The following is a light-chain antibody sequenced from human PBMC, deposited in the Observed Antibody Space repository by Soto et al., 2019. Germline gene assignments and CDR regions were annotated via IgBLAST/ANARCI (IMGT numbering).Light chain of an antibody. J-gene: IGKJ2*01. V-gene: IGKV3-20*01. Sequence: EIMLTQSPGTLSLSPGERATLSCRASQSVSSSYLAWYYQKPGQAPRLLIYGASSRATGVPDRFSGSASGTDFSLTISRLEPEDFAVYYCQQYGSSPPESTFGQGTKLEIK. CDR2: GAS. CDR3: QQYGSSPPEST. CDR1: QSVSSSY.